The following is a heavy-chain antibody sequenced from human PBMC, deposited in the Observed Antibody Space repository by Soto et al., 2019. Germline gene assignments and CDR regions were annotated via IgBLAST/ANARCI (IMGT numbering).Heavy chain of an antibody. CDR1: GFTVGNNY. CDR3: AKDGRGSGSHYNSFGY. D-gene: IGHD3-10*01. CDR2: IYSTGTT. Sequence: EVQLVESGGGLIQPRGSLKLSCAASGFTVGNNYMSWVRQAPGKGLEWVSLIYSTGTTKYADSVKGRFTVSRDNAKNTLYLQMNSLRAEDTAAYYCAKDGRGSGSHYNSFGYWGQGTLVTVSS. V-gene: IGHV3-53*01. J-gene: IGHJ4*02.